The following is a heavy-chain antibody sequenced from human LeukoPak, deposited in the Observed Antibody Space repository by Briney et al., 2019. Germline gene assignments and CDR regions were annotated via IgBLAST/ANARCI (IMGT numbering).Heavy chain of an antibody. CDR3: ARGPYSYDSSGAFDI. J-gene: IGHJ3*02. V-gene: IGHV4-34*01. Sequence: ASETLSLTCAVYGGSFNDYYWNWIRQPPGKGLEWIGEINLRGSTTYNPSLKSRVTISLDESKNQFSLKLSSVTAADTAVYFCARGPYSYDSSGAFDIWGQGTMVTVSS. D-gene: IGHD3-22*01. CDR1: GGSFNDYY. CDR2: INLRGST.